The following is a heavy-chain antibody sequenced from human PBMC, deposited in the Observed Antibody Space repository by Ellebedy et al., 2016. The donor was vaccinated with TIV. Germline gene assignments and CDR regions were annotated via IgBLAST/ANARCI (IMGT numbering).Heavy chain of an antibody. CDR2: VNSDESNK. CDR1: GFTFTKYG. V-gene: IGHV3-30*02. CDR3: AKGLGSDWAFEY. Sequence: GGSLRLPCAASGFTFTKYGMHWVRQAPGKGLEWAASVNSDESNKYYADSVKGRFTISRDNSKNTVYLQMNSLTLEDTAVYYCAKGLGSDWAFEYWGQGALVTVSS. D-gene: IGHD6-19*01. J-gene: IGHJ4*02.